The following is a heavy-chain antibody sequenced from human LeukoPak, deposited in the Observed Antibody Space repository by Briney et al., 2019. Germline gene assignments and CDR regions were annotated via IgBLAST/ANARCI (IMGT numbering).Heavy chain of an antibody. J-gene: IGHJ4*02. CDR1: GYTFTSYG. CDR3: ARTYDSSGYFPLYFDY. V-gene: IGHV1-18*01. D-gene: IGHD3-22*01. Sequence: ASVKVSCKASGYTFTSYGISWVRQAPGQGLEWMGWISAYNGNTNYAQKLQGRVTMTTDTSTSTAYMELRSLRSDDTAVYYCARTYDSSGYFPLYFDYWGQGTLATVSS. CDR2: ISAYNGNT.